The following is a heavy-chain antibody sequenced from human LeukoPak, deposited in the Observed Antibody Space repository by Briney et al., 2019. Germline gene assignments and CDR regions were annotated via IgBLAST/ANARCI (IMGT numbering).Heavy chain of an antibody. J-gene: IGHJ6*03. CDR3: ATSAGDYRAGHYYYMGV. CDR1: GYTFTGYY. D-gene: IGHD4-11*01. CDR2: INPNTAGT. Sequence: ASVKVSCKASGYTFTGYYFHWVQQAPGQGLEWMGWINPNTAGTNYAQKFLGGVTLTWDTSISTAYMELNRLTSDDTAVYYCATSAGDYRAGHYYYMGVWGKGTSVTVSS. V-gene: IGHV1-2*02.